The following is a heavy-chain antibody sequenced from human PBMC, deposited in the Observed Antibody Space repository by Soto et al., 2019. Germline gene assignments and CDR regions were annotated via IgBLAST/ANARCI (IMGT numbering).Heavy chain of an antibody. J-gene: IGHJ4*02. CDR2: ISGSGGST. V-gene: IGHV3-23*01. CDR3: AKDNGYFDWLLSPYFDY. CDR1: EFTFSSYA. D-gene: IGHD3-9*01. Sequence: EVQLLESGGGLVQPGGSLRLSCAASEFTFSSYAMSWVRQAPGKGLEWVSAISGSGGSTYYADSVKGRFTISRDNSKNTLYLHMNSLRAEDTAVYYCAKDNGYFDWLLSPYFDYWGQGTLVTVSS.